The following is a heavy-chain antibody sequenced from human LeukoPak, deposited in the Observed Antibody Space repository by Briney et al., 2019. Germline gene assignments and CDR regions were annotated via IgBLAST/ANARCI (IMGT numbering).Heavy chain of an antibody. CDR1: GFTFSNFG. Sequence: GGSLRLSCAGSGFTFSNFGMHWVRQAPGKGLEWVAFIRTDKNKKNYADSVQGRFTISRDNSQNTVFLQMKSLRVDDTALYYCAKDLLPTISFSAVGVPFDIWGQGALVIVSS. CDR2: IRTDKNKK. V-gene: IGHV3-30*02. CDR3: AKDLLPTISFSAVGVPFDI. D-gene: IGHD4/OR15-4a*01. J-gene: IGHJ4*02.